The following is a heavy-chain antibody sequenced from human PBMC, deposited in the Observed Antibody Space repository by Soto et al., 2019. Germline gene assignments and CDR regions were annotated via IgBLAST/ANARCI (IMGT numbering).Heavy chain of an antibody. V-gene: IGHV3-23*01. D-gene: IGHD5-18*01. J-gene: IGHJ5*02. Sequence: GGSLRLSCVASGFTFSSYSMSWVRQAPGKGLEWVSAISGSGGSTYYADSVKGRFTISRDNSKNTLYLQMNSLRAEDTAVYYCAQDLRAMANWLDPWGQGTLVTVSS. CDR2: ISGSGGST. CDR1: GFTFSSYS. CDR3: AQDLRAMANWLDP.